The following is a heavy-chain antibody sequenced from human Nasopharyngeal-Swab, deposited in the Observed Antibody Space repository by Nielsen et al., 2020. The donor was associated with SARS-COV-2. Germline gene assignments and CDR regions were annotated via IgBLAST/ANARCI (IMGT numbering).Heavy chain of an antibody. CDR2: ISSNGGST. J-gene: IGHJ4*02. D-gene: IGHD6-13*01. CDR1: GFTFSSYA. CDR3: ARGGSYSSSWYPTY. V-gene: IGHV3-64*04. Sequence: GGSLRLSCSASGFTFSSYAMHWVRQAPGKGLEYVSAISSNGGSTYYADSVKGRFTISRDNAKNTLYLQMNRLRAEDTAVYYCARGGSYSSSWYPTYWGQGTLVTVSS.